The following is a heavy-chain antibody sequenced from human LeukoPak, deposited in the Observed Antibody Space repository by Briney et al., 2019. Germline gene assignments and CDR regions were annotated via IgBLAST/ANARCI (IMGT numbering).Heavy chain of an antibody. J-gene: IGHJ5*02. Sequence: PSETLSLTCAVYGGSLSGYYWSWIRQPPGKGLEWIGEINHSGSTNYNPSLKSRATISVDTSKNQFSLKLSSVTAADTAVYYCARVGYSYGFNWFDPWGQGTLVTVSS. CDR1: GGSLSGYY. CDR2: INHSGST. D-gene: IGHD5-18*01. V-gene: IGHV4-34*01. CDR3: ARVGYSYGFNWFDP.